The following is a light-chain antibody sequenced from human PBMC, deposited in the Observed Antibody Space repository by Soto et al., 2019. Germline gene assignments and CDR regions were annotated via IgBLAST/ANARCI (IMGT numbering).Light chain of an antibody. CDR3: CSYAGSSTHVV. CDR1: SSDVGNYNL. V-gene: IGLV2-23*01. Sequence: QSALTQPASVSGSPGQSITISCTGTSSDVGNYNLVSWYQQHPGKAPKLMIYEDSKRPSGVSNRFSGSKSGYTASLTISGLQAEDEADYYCCSYAGSSTHVVFGGGTKLTVL. CDR2: EDS. J-gene: IGLJ2*01.